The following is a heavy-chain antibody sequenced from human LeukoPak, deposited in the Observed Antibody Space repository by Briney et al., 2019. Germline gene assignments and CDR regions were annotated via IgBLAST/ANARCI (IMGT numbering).Heavy chain of an antibody. J-gene: IGHJ4*02. CDR2: IYTSGST. V-gene: IGHV4-4*07. D-gene: IGHD3-3*01. Sequence: SETLSLTCTVSGGSISSYYWSWIRQPAGKGLEWIGRIYTSGSTNYNASLKSRVTISVDTSKNQFSLKLSSVTAADTAVYYCARDQGYYDFWSGYYTPEYFDYWDQGTLVTVSS. CDR1: GGSISSYY. CDR3: ARDQGYYDFWSGYYTPEYFDY.